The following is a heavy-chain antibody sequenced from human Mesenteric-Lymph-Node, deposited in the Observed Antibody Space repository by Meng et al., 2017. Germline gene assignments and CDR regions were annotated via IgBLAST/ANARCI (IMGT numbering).Heavy chain of an antibody. CDR3: VRDLGDGIWSGYRY. V-gene: IGHV3-30*07. D-gene: IGHD3-3*01. CDR1: GFNFSSYA. CDR2: ISYDGSNK. J-gene: IGHJ4*02. Sequence: VQVVGSGGGVVQPGRSLILSCAASGFNFSSYAMRWVRQAPGKGLEWVAVISYDGSNKYYADSVKGRFTISRDNSKNTLYLQMNSLRAEDTAVYYCVRDLGDGIWSGYRYWGQGALVTVSS.